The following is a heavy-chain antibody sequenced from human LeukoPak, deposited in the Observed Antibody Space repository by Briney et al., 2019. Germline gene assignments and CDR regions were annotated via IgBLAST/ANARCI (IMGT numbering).Heavy chain of an antibody. D-gene: IGHD3-10*01. J-gene: IGHJ5*02. CDR1: GFTVSSNY. V-gene: IGHV3-66*01. CDR3: ARDLESYYYGSGSSYP. Sequence: GGSLRLSCAASGFTVSSNYMSWVRQAPGKGLEWVSVIYSGGSTYYADSVKGRFTISRDNSKNTLYLQMNSLRAEDTAVYYCARDLESYYYGSGSSYPWGQGTLVTVSS. CDR2: IYSGGST.